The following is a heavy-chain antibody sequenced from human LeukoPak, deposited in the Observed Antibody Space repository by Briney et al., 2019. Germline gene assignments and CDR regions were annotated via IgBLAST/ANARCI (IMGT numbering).Heavy chain of an antibody. Sequence: MPSETLSLTCTVSGGSISSYYWSWIRQPAGKGLEWIGRIYTSGSTNYNPSLRSRVTMSVDTSKNQFSLKLSSVTAADTAVYYCARDSSSWYGYYYYYMDVWGKGTTVTVSS. CDR3: ARDSSSWYGYYYYYMDV. CDR1: GGSISSYY. V-gene: IGHV4-4*07. CDR2: IYTSGST. D-gene: IGHD6-13*01. J-gene: IGHJ6*03.